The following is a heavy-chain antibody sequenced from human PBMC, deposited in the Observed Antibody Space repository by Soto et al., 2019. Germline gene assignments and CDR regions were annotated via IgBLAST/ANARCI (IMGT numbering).Heavy chain of an antibody. CDR1: GYTFTGYY. J-gene: IGHJ4*02. D-gene: IGHD3-16*02. V-gene: IGHV1-2*02. CDR3: ASEGDYVWGSYRYYFDY. CDR2: INPNSGGT. Sequence: ASVKVSCKASGYTFTGYYMHWVRQAPGQGLEWMGWINPNSGGTNYAQKFQGRVTMTRDTSISTAYMELSRLRSDDTAVYYCASEGDYVWGSYRYYFDYWGLGTLVTVSS.